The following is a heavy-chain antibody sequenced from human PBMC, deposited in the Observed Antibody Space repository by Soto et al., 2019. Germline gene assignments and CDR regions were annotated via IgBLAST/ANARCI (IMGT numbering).Heavy chain of an antibody. Sequence: SDTLSLTCTVSGGAISSSSYYWCWILQSPGQGLEWIGSIYYSGRTYYNPSLKSRVTISVDTSKNHFSLKLSSVTAADTAVYYCARARLYYAFWSTLDVWGQGTTVSVSS. V-gene: IGHV4-39*02. CDR2: IYYSGRT. J-gene: IGHJ6*02. CDR1: GGAISSSSYY. CDR3: ARARLYYAFWSTLDV. D-gene: IGHD3-3*01.